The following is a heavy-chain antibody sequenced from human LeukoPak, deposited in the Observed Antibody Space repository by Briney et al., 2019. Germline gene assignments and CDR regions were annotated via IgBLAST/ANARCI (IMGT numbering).Heavy chain of an antibody. D-gene: IGHD1-1*01. V-gene: IGHV3-15*01. CDR3: TTGVATTWHDGY. Sequence: GGSLRLSCAASGFIFNSAWMNWVRQAPGKGLEWVGRIKNKIEGGVTDYTAAVKGRFTISRDYSENTLYLQMDSLETEDTAIYYCTTGVATTWHDGYWGQGTLVTVSS. J-gene: IGHJ4*02. CDR2: IKNKIEGGVT. CDR1: GFIFNSAW.